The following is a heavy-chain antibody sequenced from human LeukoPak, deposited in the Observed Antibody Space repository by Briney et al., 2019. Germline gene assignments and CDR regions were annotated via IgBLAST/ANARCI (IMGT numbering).Heavy chain of an antibody. Sequence: GASVKVSCKASNYTFSSLGSGNSFISFAISWVRQAPGQGLEWMGWISAYYGTTNYAQKLQGRVTMTTDTSTSTAYMELRSLRSDDTAVYYCARTNVYYYDSSDYYPYFDYWGQGTLVTVSS. CDR3: ARTNVYYYDSSDYYPYFDY. CDR1: NYTFSSLGSGNSFISFA. J-gene: IGHJ4*02. CDR2: ISAYYGTT. D-gene: IGHD3-22*01. V-gene: IGHV1-18*01.